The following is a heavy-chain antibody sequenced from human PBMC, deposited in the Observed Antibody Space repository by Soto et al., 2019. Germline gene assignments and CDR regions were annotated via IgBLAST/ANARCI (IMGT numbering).Heavy chain of an antibody. V-gene: IGHV4-31*03. D-gene: IGHD3-10*01. CDR3: ARARHYYGSGSYLSPPAGFDY. CDR2: IYYSGST. CDR1: GGSISSGCYY. Sequence: SETLSLTCTVSGGSISSGCYYWSWIRQHPGKSLEWIGYIYYSGSTYYNPSLKSRVTISVDTSKNQFSLKLSSVTAADTAVYYCARARHYYGSGSYLSPPAGFDYWGQGTLVTVSS. J-gene: IGHJ4*02.